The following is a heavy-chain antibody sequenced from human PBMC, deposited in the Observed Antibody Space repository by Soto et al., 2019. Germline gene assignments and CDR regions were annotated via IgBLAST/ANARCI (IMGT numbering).Heavy chain of an antibody. J-gene: IGHJ4*02. CDR3: ARVMGGGQWLVDY. CDR2: MNPNSGNT. CDR1: GYTFTSYD. D-gene: IGHD6-19*01. Sequence: VKVSCKASGYTFTSYDINWVRQATGQGLEWMGWMNPNSGNTNYAQKLQGRVTMTTDTSTSTAYMELRSLRSDDTAVYYCARVMGGGQWLVDYWGQGTLVTVSS. V-gene: IGHV1-18*01.